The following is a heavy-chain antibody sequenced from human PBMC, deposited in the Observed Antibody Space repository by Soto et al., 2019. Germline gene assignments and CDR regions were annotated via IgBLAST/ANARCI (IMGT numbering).Heavy chain of an antibody. CDR1: GGSISSYY. CDR3: ARDNRVVVRGEDYYYYGMDV. D-gene: IGHD3-10*01. J-gene: IGHJ6*02. Sequence: LSLTCTVSGGSISSYYWSWIRQPAGKGLEWIGRIYTSGSTNYNPSLKSRVTMSVDTSKNQFSLKLSSVTAADTAVYYCARDNRVVVRGEDYYYYGMDVWGQGTTVTVSS. CDR2: IYTSGST. V-gene: IGHV4-4*07.